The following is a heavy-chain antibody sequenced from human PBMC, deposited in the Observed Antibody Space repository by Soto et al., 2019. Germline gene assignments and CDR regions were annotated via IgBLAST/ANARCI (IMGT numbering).Heavy chain of an antibody. D-gene: IGHD2-21*02. CDR1: GFSVSRYA. CDR3: AKDAVYGDGLWLAGN. CDR2: MTGSGGDI. V-gene: IGHV3-23*01. J-gene: IGHJ4*02. Sequence: EVQLLESGGGLVQPGGSLRLSCAASGFSVSRYAMMWVRQPPGKGQEWVAGMTGSGGDIRYADPVKGRFTISKDNSKNTMYLQMNSLNTEDTAIYYCAKDAVYGDGLWLAGNWGQGTLVTVSS.